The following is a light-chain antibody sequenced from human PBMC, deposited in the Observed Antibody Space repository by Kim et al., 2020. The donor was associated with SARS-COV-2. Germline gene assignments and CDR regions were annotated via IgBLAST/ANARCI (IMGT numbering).Light chain of an antibody. Sequence: QSVLTQPHSLSGTPGQTVTISCSGSTSNIGSSGVYWYQQFPGTAPKLLISGTYQRPSGVPARFSGSKSGTSASLVISGLQSEDEAVYYCAARDDVLNAYVLFGGGTQLTVL. CDR2: GTY. J-gene: IGLJ2*01. V-gene: IGLV1-44*01. CDR1: TSNIGSSG. CDR3: AARDDVLNAYVL.